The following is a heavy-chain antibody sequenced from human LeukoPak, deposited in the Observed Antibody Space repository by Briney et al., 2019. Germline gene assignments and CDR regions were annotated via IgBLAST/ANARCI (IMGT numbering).Heavy chain of an antibody. Sequence: GSLRLSCAASGFTFSSYSMNWVRQAPGKGLEWVSSISSSSTYIYYADSVKGRFTISRDNAKNSLYLQMNSLRAEDTAVYYCARDGVGYCSSTTCQIDYWGQGTLVTFSS. CDR3: ARDGVGYCSSTTCQIDY. D-gene: IGHD2-2*01. CDR1: GFTFSSYS. J-gene: IGHJ4*02. V-gene: IGHV3-21*01. CDR2: ISSSSTYI.